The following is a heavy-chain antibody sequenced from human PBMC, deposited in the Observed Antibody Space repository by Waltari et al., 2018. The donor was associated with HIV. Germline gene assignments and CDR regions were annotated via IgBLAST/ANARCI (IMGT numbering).Heavy chain of an antibody. CDR1: GFIFTTYD. J-gene: IGHJ4*02. V-gene: IGHV3-13*01. CDR3: ARDTLGTLDY. Sequence: LSCAASGFIFTTYDMHWVRQRTGKGLEWVSAIGTAGETYYSDSVKGRFTISREDAKNSLFLQMNSLRAEDTALYYCARDTLGTLDYWGQGILITVSS. CDR2: IGTAGET.